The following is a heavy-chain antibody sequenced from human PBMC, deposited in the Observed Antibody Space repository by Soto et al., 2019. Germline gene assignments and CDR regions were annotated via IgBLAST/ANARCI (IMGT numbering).Heavy chain of an antibody. J-gene: IGHJ4*02. CDR3: ARDRDYDILTGYPSYFDY. V-gene: IGHV3-13*01. CDR1: GFTFSSYD. D-gene: IGHD3-9*01. Sequence: GGSLRLSCAASGFTFSSYDMHWVRQATGKGLEWVSAIGTAGDTYYPGSVKGRFTISRENAKNSLYLQMNSLRAGDTAVYYCARDRDYDILTGYPSYFDYWGQGTLVTVSS. CDR2: IGTAGDT.